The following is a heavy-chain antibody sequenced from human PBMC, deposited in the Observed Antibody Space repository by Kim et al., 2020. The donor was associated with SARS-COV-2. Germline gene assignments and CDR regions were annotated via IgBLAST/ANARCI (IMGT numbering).Heavy chain of an antibody. Sequence: GGSLRLSCAASGFTFSSYAMHWVRQAPGKGLEWVAVISYDGSNKYYADSVKGRFTISRDNSKNTLYLQMNSLRAEDTAVYYCGGGGGDCSGGSCFCDAF. V-gene: IGHV3-30*04. CDR1: GFTFSSYA. J-gene: IGHJ3*01. CDR2: ISYDGSNK. CDR3: GGGGGDCSGGSCFCDAF. D-gene: IGHD2-15*01.